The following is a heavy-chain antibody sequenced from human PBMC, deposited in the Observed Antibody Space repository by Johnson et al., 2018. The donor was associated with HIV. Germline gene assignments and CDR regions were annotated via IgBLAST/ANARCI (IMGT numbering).Heavy chain of an antibody. CDR2: ISYDGSNK. V-gene: IGHV3-30-3*01. J-gene: IGHJ3*01. CDR1: GFTFSSYA. Sequence: QMQLVESGGGVVQHGRSLRLSCAASGFTFSSYAMHWVRQAPGKGLEWVAVISYDGSNKYFTDSVRGRFTISRDNSRNTLFLQMNSLRAEDTAMYFCVRRFYDSSAFDVWGHGTLVTVSS. D-gene: IGHD3-22*01. CDR3: VRRFYDSSAFDV.